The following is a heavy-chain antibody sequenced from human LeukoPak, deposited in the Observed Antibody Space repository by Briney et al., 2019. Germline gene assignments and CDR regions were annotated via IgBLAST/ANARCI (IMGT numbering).Heavy chain of an antibody. D-gene: IGHD6-19*01. J-gene: IGHJ4*02. V-gene: IGHV4-31*11. CDR2: IYYSGST. CDR3: ARAKGPGYSSGWYLDY. CDR1: GGSISSGGYC. Sequence: PSETLSLTCAVSGGSISSGGYCWSWIRQHPGKGLEWIGYIYYSGSTYYNPSLKSRVTIPVDTSKNQFSLKLSSVTAADTAVYYCARAKGPGYSSGWYLDYWGQGTLVTVSS.